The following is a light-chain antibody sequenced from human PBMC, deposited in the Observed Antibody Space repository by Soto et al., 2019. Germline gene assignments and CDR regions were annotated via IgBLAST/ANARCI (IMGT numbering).Light chain of an antibody. Sequence: QSVLTQPPSVSAAPGQKVTISCSGSSSNIGGNSVSWYQRLPGTAPKLLIYDDNKRPSGIPDRSSGSKSGTSATLGITGFQTGDEADYYCGSWDSSLSAYVFGTGTKVTVL. CDR1: SSNIGGNS. V-gene: IGLV1-51*01. CDR2: DDN. CDR3: GSWDSSLSAYV. J-gene: IGLJ1*01.